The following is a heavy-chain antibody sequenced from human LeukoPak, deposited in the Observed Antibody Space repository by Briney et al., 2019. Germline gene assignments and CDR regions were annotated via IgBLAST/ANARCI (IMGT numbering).Heavy chain of an antibody. D-gene: IGHD4-17*01. V-gene: IGHV4-59*01. Sequence: SEILSLTCSVSGGGSISGYYWTWIRQPPGEGLEWIGYISYTGSTNYNPSLKSRLTISLDTSKNQFSLKLNSVTAADTALYYCARIRNDGDDDYCRPLDYWGQGILVTVSS. CDR1: GGGSISGYY. CDR2: ISYTGST. CDR3: ARIRNDGDDDYCRPLDY. J-gene: IGHJ4*02.